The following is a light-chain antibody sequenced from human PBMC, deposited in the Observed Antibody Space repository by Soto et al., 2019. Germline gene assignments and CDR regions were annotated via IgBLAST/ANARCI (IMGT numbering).Light chain of an antibody. V-gene: IGKV3-20*01. CDR2: DVS. Sequence: EIVLTQSPGTLSLSPGERATHSCRASHSVSSSYLAWYQQKPGQAPRLLIYDVSSRATGIPDRFSGSGSGTDFTLTISRLEPEDFAVYYCQQYGSSPQTFGQGTKVEIK. J-gene: IGKJ1*01. CDR1: HSVSSSY. CDR3: QQYGSSPQT.